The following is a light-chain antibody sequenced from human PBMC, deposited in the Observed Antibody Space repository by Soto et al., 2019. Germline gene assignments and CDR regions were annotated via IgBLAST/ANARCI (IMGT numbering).Light chain of an antibody. Sequence: QSALIQPPSASGSLGQSVTISCTGSSGDVGGYNSVSWYQQHPGKAPKLIIYEVIRRPSGVPDRFSGSKFYNTASLTVSGLQPEDEAEYFCSSYAGSRIYVLGTGTKVTVL. V-gene: IGLV2-8*01. CDR2: EVI. CDR3: SSYAGSRIYV. CDR1: SGDVGGYNS. J-gene: IGLJ1*01.